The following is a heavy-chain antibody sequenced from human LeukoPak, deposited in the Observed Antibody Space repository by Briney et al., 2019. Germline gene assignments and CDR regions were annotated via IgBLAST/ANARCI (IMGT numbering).Heavy chain of an antibody. CDR3: ARGLRPYYYHYDSSGYYPTPLDY. J-gene: IGHJ4*02. V-gene: IGHV4-34*01. Sequence: PSETLSLTCAVYGGSFSGYYWSWIRQPPGKGLEWIGEINHSGSTNYNPSLKSRVTISVDTSKNQFSLKLSSVTAADTAVYYCARGLRPYYYHYDSSGYYPTPLDYWGQGTLVTVSS. D-gene: IGHD3-22*01. CDR1: GGSFSGYY. CDR2: INHSGST.